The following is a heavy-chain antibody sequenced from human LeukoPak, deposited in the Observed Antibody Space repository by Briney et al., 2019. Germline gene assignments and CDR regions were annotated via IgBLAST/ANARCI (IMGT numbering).Heavy chain of an antibody. J-gene: IGHJ5*02. CDR3: AREADYYDSSGYRWFDP. D-gene: IGHD3-22*01. Sequence: PGGSLRLSCAASGFTVSSNYMSWVRQAPGKGLEWVSVIYSGGSTYYADSVKGRFTISRDNSKNTLYLQMNSLRAEDTAVYYCAREADYYDSSGYRWFDPWGQGTLVTVSS. CDR1: GFTVSSNY. V-gene: IGHV3-66*01. CDR2: IYSGGST.